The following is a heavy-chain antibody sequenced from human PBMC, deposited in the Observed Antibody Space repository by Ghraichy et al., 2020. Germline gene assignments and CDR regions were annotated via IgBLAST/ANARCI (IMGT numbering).Heavy chain of an antibody. J-gene: IGHJ5*02. CDR2: IYYSGST. Sequence: SETLPLTCTVSGGSISSSSYYWGWIRQPPGKGLEWIGSIYYSGSTYYNPSLKSRVTISVDTSKNQFSLKLSSVTAADTAVYHCARRRRPAYYYGSDISPTGWFDPWGQGTLVTVSS. V-gene: IGHV4-39*01. CDR3: ARRRRPAYYYGSDISPTGWFDP. D-gene: IGHD3-10*01. CDR1: GGSISSSSYY.